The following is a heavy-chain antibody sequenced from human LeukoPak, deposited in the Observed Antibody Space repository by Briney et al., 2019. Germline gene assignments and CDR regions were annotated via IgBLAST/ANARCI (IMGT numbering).Heavy chain of an antibody. V-gene: IGHV4-39*07. Sequence: SETLSLTCPVSGGSISSDSYFWAWIRQPPGKGLEWIGSIYHSGSTYYNPSLKSRVTISVDTSKNQFSLRLSSVTAADTAVYYCARAFGKDYWGQGTLVTVSS. J-gene: IGHJ4*02. CDR3: ARAFGKDY. CDR1: GGSISSDSYF. D-gene: IGHD3-10*01. CDR2: IYHSGST.